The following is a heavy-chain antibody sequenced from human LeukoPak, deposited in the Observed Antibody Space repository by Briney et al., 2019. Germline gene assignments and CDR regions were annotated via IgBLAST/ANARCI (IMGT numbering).Heavy chain of an antibody. Sequence: GGSLRLSCTASGFTFGDYAMSWFRQAPGKGLEWVGFIKSKAYGGTTEYAASVKGRFTISRDDSKSIAYLQMNSLKTEDTAVYYCTRVPRYYDSSGYYFDYWGQGTLVTVSS. D-gene: IGHD3-22*01. J-gene: IGHJ4*02. CDR2: IKSKAYGGTT. CDR1: GFTFGDYA. V-gene: IGHV3-49*03. CDR3: TRVPRYYDSSGYYFDY.